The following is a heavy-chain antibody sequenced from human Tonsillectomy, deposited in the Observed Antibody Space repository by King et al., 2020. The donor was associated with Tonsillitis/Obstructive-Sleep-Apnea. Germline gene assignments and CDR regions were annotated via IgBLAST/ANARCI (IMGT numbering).Heavy chain of an antibody. V-gene: IGHV3-9*01. D-gene: IGHD4-11*01. CDR1: GFTFDDHA. J-gene: IGHJ4*02. CDR3: AKGPYSNYVGGVYY. Sequence: VQLVESGGGLVQPGRSLRLSCAASGFTFDDHAMHWVRQAPGKGLEWVSGFSWNSGSIVYADSVKGRFTISRDNAKNSLYLQMNSLRVEDTAFYYCAKGPYSNYVGGVYYWGQGTLVTVSS. CDR2: FSWNSGSI.